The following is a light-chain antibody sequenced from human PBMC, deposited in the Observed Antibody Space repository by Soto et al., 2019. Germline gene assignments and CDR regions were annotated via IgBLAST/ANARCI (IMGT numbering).Light chain of an antibody. CDR3: QQSNNWPDT. V-gene: IGKV3-15*01. J-gene: IGKJ4*01. CDR1: QSVSSN. CDR2: GAS. Sequence: IVMTQSPATLSVSPGERATLCCRASQSVSSNLAWNQQKPGQAPRLLIYGASTRATGIPARFSGSGSGTEFTLTISSLQSEDFAVYYCQQSNNWPDTFGGGTKVDI.